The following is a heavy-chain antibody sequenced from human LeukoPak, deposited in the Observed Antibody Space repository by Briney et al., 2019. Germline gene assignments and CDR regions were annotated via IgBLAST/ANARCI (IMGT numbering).Heavy chain of an antibody. CDR1: GGSLSSYY. J-gene: IGHJ6*02. CDR3: ASSYGSGSYHGDYYYGMDV. D-gene: IGHD3-10*01. V-gene: IGHV4-59*08. Sequence: PSETLSLTCTVSGGSLSSYYWSWIRQPPGKGLEWIGYIYYSGSTNYNPSLKSRVTISVDTSKNQFSLKLSSVTAADTAVYYCASSYGSGSYHGDYYYGMDVWGQGTTVTVSS. CDR2: IYYSGST.